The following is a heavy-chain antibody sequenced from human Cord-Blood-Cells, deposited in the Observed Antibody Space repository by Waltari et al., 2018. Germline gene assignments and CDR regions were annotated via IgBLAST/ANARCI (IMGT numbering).Heavy chain of an antibody. CDR2: IWYEGSNK. Sequence: QVQLVESGGGVVQPGRSLRLSCAASGFTFSSFGMHWARQAAGKGVEWVAVIWYEGSNKDYADSVKGRFTISKDNSKNTLYLQMNSLRAEDTAVYYCARERGNWNFDYWGQGTLVTVSS. D-gene: IGHD1-20*01. CDR1: GFTFSSFG. J-gene: IGHJ4*02. CDR3: ARERGNWNFDY. V-gene: IGHV3-33*01.